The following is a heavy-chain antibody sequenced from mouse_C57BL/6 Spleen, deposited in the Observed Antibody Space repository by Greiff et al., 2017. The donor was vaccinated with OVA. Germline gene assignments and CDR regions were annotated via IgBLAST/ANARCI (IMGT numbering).Heavy chain of an antibody. CDR1: GFNIKDDY. V-gene: IGHV14-4*01. CDR2: IDPENGDT. Sequence: VQLQQSGAELVRPGASVKLSCTASGFNIKDDYMHWVKQRPEQGLEWIGWIDPENGDTEYASKFQGKATITADTSSNTAYLQLSSLTSEDTAVYYCTTNYGYDYWGQGTLVTVSA. J-gene: IGHJ3*01. D-gene: IGHD1-2*01. CDR3: TTNYGYDY.